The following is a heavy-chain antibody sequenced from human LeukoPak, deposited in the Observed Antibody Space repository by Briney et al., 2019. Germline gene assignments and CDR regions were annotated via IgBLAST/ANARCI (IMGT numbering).Heavy chain of an antibody. J-gene: IGHJ4*02. D-gene: IGHD6-19*01. CDR2: TYYRSKWDN. V-gene: IGHV6-1*01. CDR1: GDSVSSNSAA. Sequence: KSSQTLSLTCAISGDSVSSNSAAWNWIRQSTSRGLEWLGRTYYRSKWDNDYAVSVKSRITINPDTSKNQFSLQLNSVTPEDTAVYSCARAPLYSSGSLFDYWGQGTLVAVSS. CDR3: ARAPLYSSGSLFDY.